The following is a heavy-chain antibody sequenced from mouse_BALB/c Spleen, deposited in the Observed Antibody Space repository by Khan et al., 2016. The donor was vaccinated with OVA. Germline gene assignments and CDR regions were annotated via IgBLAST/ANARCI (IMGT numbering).Heavy chain of an antibody. V-gene: IGHV3-1*02. CDR1: GYSITSGYS. CDR2: IHYSGTT. CDR3: ARSGTTVVAYWYFDV. J-gene: IGHJ1*01. D-gene: IGHD1-1*01. Sequence: EVQLQESGPDLVKPSQSLSLTCTVTGYSITSGYSWHWIRQFPGNKLEWMGYIHYSGTTNYNPSLKSRFSITRDTSKNQFFLQLNSVTTEDTATYYCARSGTTVVAYWYFDVWGAGTTVTVSS.